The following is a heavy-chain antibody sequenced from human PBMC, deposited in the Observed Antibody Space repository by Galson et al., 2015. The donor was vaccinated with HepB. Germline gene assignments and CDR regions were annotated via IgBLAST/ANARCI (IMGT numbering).Heavy chain of an antibody. CDR1: GFTFSSYA. J-gene: IGHJ2*01. CDR3: EAYGDYGRWYFDL. V-gene: IGHV3-30-3*01. D-gene: IGHD4-17*01. CDR2: ISYDGSNK. Sequence: SLRLSCAASGFTFSSYAMHWVRQAPGKGLEWVAVISYDGSNKYYADSVKGRFTISRDNSKNTLYLQMNSLRAEDTAVYYCEAYGDYGRWYFDLWGRGTLVPVSS.